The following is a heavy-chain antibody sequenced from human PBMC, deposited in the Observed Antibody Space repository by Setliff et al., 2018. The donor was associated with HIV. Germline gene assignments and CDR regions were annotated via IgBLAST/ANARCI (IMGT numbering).Heavy chain of an antibody. J-gene: IGHJ5*02. D-gene: IGHD3-16*01. CDR1: GYTFTSYY. CDR3: AKMLDIAVPQTGDRKSRIIATLDP. V-gene: IGHV1-46*01. CDR2: INPHGGST. Sequence: EASVKVSCKASGYTFTSYYMHWVRQAPGQGLEWMGVINPHGGSTNYAQKFQGRVTMTRDTSTSTVYMELSSLRADDTAMYYCAKMLDIAVPQTGDRKSRIIATLDPWGQGTLVTVSS.